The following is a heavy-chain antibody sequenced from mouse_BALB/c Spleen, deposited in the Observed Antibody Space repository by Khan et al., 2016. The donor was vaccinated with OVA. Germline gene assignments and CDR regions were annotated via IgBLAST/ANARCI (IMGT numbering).Heavy chain of an antibody. V-gene: IGHV1-7*01. J-gene: IGHJ2*01. CDR2: INPSSGHT. CDR1: GYTFSNYW. Sequence: VQLQQSGAELAKPGASVKMSCKASGYTFSNYWIHWVTQGPGQGLEWIGYINPSSGHTYYNQTFNDKATLTPDKSSSTAYMQLSSLTSEDSAVYYCARDRIDYWGQGTTLTVSS. CDR3: ARDRIDY.